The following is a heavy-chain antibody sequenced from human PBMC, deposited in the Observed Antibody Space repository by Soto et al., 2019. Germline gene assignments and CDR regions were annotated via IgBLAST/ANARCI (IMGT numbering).Heavy chain of an antibody. Sequence: GGSLRLSCTASGFTFGDYAMSWVRQAPGKGLEWVGFIRSKAYGGTTEYAASVKGRFTISRDHSKSIAYLQMNSLKTEDTAVYYCTRDDILTGSTLNYWGQGTLVTVSS. CDR2: IRSKAYGGTT. D-gene: IGHD3-9*01. CDR3: TRDDILTGSTLNY. CDR1: GFTFGDYA. V-gene: IGHV3-49*04. J-gene: IGHJ4*02.